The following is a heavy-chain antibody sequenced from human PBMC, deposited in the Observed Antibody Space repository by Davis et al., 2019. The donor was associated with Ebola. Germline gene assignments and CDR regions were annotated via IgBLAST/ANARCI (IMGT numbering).Heavy chain of an antibody. D-gene: IGHD1-1*01. V-gene: IGHV3-74*01. CDR1: GFPFSTYW. CDR3: ARGAQVWKHDYYCLDV. CDR2: IYSDGSST. J-gene: IGHJ6*03. Sequence: GESLKIPCAASGFPFSTYWMHWVRQAPGKGLVWVSRIYSDGSSTRYADSVKGRSTISRDNAKNTLYLHMNSLRAEDSAVYYCARGAQVWKHDYYCLDVWGKGTTVTVSS.